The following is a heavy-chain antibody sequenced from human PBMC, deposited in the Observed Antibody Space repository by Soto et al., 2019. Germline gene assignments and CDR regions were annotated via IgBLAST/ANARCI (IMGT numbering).Heavy chain of an antibody. CDR3: TRHTVTTDEEFDY. J-gene: IGHJ4*02. V-gene: IGHV3-73*01. Sequence: PGGSLRLSCASSGFTFSGSAMHWVRQASGKGLEWVGRIRSKANSYATAYAASVKGRFTISRDDSKNTAYLQMNSLKTEDTAVYYCTRHTVTTDEEFDYWGQGTLVTVSS. CDR1: GFTFSGSA. CDR2: IRSKANSYAT. D-gene: IGHD4-17*01.